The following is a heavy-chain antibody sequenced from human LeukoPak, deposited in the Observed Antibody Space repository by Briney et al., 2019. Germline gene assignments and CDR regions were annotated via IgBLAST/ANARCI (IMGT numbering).Heavy chain of an antibody. V-gene: IGHV4-59*01. CDR2: MFYSGTT. CDR3: ARAGRWEGRPHAFDI. CDR1: GVSITTYY. Sequence: SETLSLTCTVSGVSITTYYWNWVRQPPGKGLEWIGHMFYSGTTSYNPSLKSRVAISVDTFKSRVSLTVTSVTAADTAVYYCARAGRWEGRPHAFDIWGQGTMVAVSS. J-gene: IGHJ3*02. D-gene: IGHD1-26*01.